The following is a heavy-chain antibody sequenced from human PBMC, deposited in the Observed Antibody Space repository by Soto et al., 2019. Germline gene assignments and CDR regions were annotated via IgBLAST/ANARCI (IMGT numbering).Heavy chain of an antibody. CDR2: SSGSGGST. D-gene: IGHD2-21*01. V-gene: IGHV3-23*01. CDR3: AKLILAAYYFDY. CDR1: GFTFSSYA. Sequence: EVQLLESGGGLVQPGGSLRLSCAASGFTFSSYAMSWVRQAPGKGLEWVSASSGSGGSTYYADSVKGRFTISRDNSNNTLYLQMNSLRAEDTAVYYCAKLILAAYYFDYWGQGTLVTVSS. J-gene: IGHJ4*02.